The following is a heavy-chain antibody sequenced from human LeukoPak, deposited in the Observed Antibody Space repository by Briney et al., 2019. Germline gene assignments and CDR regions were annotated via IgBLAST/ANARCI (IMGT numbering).Heavy chain of an antibody. J-gene: IGHJ6*02. CDR1: GGTFISYA. CDR2: IIPIFGIA. Sequence: GASVKVSFKASGGTFISYAISWVRQAPGQGLEWMGRIIPIFGIANYAQKFQGRVTITADKSTSTAYMELSSLRSEDTAVYYCARDGAGGYSNYYYGMDVWGQGTTVTVSS. V-gene: IGHV1-69*04. D-gene: IGHD4-11*01. CDR3: ARDGAGGYSNYYYGMDV.